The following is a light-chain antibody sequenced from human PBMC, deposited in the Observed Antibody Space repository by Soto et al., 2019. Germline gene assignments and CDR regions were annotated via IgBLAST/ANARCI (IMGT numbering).Light chain of an antibody. J-gene: IGKJ4*01. Sequence: EILLTQSPDTLSLSPGERATLSCRASQSIARNYLAWYQHKPGQAPRLLIYDASSRATGIPDRFSGSGSGTDFTLTSSRLEPEDFAVYFCHQCATSPLTFGGGTKVEIK. CDR3: HQCATSPLT. V-gene: IGKV3-20*01. CDR1: QSIARNY. CDR2: DAS.